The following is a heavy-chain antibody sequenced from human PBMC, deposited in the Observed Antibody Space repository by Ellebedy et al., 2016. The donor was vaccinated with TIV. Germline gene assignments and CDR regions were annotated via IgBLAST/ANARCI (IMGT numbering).Heavy chain of an antibody. CDR3: ARAREPGYFAYYYYGMDV. Sequence: GESLKISCAASVFTFSSYTINWVRQTPGKGLEWVSSINESGGNTYYADSVKGRFTISRDNSKDTLYLQMNSLRDDDTAVYYCARAREPGYFAYYYYGMDVWGQGTTFTVSS. CDR1: VFTFSSYT. V-gene: IGHV3-23*01. CDR2: INESGGNT. D-gene: IGHD3-9*01. J-gene: IGHJ6*02.